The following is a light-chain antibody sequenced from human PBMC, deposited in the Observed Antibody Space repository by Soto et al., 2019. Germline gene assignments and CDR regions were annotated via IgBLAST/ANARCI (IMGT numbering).Light chain of an antibody. CDR1: SGHSSYA. J-gene: IGLJ2*01. CDR2: LNSDVSH. Sequence: QLVLTQSPSASASLGASVKLTCTLSSGHSSYAIAWHQQQPEKGPRYLMKLNSDVSHSKGDGIPDRFSGSSSGAERYLTISSLQSEDEADYYCQTWGTGISVVFGGGTKLTVL. V-gene: IGLV4-69*01. CDR3: QTWGTGISVV.